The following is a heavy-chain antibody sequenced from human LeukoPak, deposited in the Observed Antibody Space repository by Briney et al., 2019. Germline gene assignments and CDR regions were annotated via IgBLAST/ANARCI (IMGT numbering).Heavy chain of an antibody. CDR1: GGSFSGYH. D-gene: IGHD4-17*01. Sequence: PSETLSLTCAVYGGSFSGYHWSWIRQPPGKGLEWIGEINHSGSTNYNPSLKSRVTISVDTSKNQFSLKLSSVTAADTAVYYCARAYYGEIYWFDPWGQGTLVTVSS. CDR2: INHSGST. J-gene: IGHJ5*02. V-gene: IGHV4-34*01. CDR3: ARAYYGEIYWFDP.